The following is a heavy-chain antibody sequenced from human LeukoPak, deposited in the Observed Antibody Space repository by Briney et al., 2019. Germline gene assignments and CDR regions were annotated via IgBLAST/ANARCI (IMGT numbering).Heavy chain of an antibody. CDR3: ARVLRGGCSGGSCYDSDYFDD. J-gene: IGHJ4*02. CDR2: TAGSSGYI. V-gene: IGHV3-21*01. D-gene: IGHD2-15*01. Sequence: GGSLRLSCAASGFTFSSYTMNWVHQAPGKGLEWVSSTAGSSGYIYYADSVKGRFTISRDNAKNSLYLQMNSLRAEDTAVYYCARVLRGGCSGGSCYDSDYFDDWGQGILVTVSS. CDR1: GFTFSSYT.